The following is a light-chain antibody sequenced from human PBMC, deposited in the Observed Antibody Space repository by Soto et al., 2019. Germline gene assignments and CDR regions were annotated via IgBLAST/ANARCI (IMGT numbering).Light chain of an antibody. J-gene: IGKJ3*01. V-gene: IGKV1-39*01. CDR3: QQSYSTPRT. CDR2: AAS. Sequence: DIQMTQSPSSLSASIGDRANITCRASQSIDNYVNWYQQKPGKAPKVLIYAASSLQSGVPSRFSGTGSGTDLALTISSLQTEELATYDCQQSYSTPRTVGPGTKVDLK. CDR1: QSIDNY.